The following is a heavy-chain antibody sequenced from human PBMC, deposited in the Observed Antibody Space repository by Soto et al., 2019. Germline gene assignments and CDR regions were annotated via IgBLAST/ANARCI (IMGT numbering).Heavy chain of an antibody. J-gene: IGHJ5*02. CDR1: GGSISSYY. V-gene: IGHV4-4*07. CDR2: IYTSGST. CDR3: ARVLRGWFDP. Sequence: PSETLSLTCTVSGGSISSYYWSWIRQPAGKGLEWIGRIYTSGSTNYNPSLKSRVTMSVDKTKNDVSLKLTSVTAADTAVYYCARVLRGWFDPWGQGTPVTVSS.